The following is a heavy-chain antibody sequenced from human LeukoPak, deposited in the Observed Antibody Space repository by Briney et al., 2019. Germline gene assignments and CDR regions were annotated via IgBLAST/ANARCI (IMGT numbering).Heavy chain of an antibody. Sequence: PGGSLRLSCAASGFTVSSDYMSWVRQAPGKGLEWVSTLHSGGSTDYADSVKGRFTISRDNSKNTLYLQMNRLRAEDTAVYYCARAVEIWGQGTMVTVSS. V-gene: IGHV3-66*01. J-gene: IGHJ3*02. CDR1: GFTVSSDY. D-gene: IGHD6-19*01. CDR2: LHSGGST. CDR3: ARAVEI.